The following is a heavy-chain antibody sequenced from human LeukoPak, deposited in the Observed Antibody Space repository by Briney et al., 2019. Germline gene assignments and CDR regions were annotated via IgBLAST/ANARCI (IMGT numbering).Heavy chain of an antibody. CDR3: ARDRSNWNLHRYYYYMDV. Sequence: QAGGSLRLSCAASGFTFSSYWMSWVRQAPGKGLEWVANIKQDGSEEYYVDAVRGRFTISRDNAKTSLYLQMNSLRAEDTAVYYCARDRSNWNLHRYYYYMDVWGKGTTVTVSS. CDR1: GFTFSSYW. J-gene: IGHJ6*03. D-gene: IGHD1-20*01. V-gene: IGHV3-7*01. CDR2: IKQDGSEE.